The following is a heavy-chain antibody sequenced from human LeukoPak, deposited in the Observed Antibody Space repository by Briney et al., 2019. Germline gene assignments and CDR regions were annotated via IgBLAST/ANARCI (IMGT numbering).Heavy chain of an antibody. CDR1: GDSFSSYW. Sequence: GESLKISCKGSGDSFSSYWIGWVRQMPGKGLEWMGIIYAGDPDTTYSPPFQGQVTISADKSISTAYLHWSSLQASDTAMYYCARGHSGSYFDYWGQGTLVTVSS. CDR2: IYAGDPDT. D-gene: IGHD1-26*01. CDR3: ARGHSGSYFDY. V-gene: IGHV5-51*01. J-gene: IGHJ4*02.